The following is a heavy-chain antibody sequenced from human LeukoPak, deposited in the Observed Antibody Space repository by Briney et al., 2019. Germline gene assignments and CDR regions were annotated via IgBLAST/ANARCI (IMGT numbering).Heavy chain of an antibody. D-gene: IGHD1-7*01. V-gene: IGHV3-21*01. CDR1: GFTFSTFA. CDR3: ARDLFIAPGTPVGY. J-gene: IGHJ4*02. CDR2: IFPSGGEI. Sequence: GGSLRLSCAASGFTFSTFAMIWVRQPPGKGLEWVSSIFPSGGEIHYADSVKGRFTISRDNAKNSLYLQMNSLRAEDTAVYYCARDLFIAPGTPVGYWGQGTLVTVSS.